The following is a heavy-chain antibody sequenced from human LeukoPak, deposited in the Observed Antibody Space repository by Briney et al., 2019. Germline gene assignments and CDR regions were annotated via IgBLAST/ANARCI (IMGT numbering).Heavy chain of an antibody. J-gene: IGHJ6*02. V-gene: IGHV3-66*02. Sequence: GGSPRLSCAASGFTVSSNYMSWVRQAPGKGLEWVSVIYSGGSTYYADSVKGRFTISRDNSKNTLYLQMNSLRAEDTAVYCCARDLRYYYDSSAPEGSYGMDVWGQGTTVTVSS. CDR2: IYSGGST. CDR3: ARDLRYYYDSSAPEGSYGMDV. CDR1: GFTVSSNY. D-gene: IGHD3-22*01.